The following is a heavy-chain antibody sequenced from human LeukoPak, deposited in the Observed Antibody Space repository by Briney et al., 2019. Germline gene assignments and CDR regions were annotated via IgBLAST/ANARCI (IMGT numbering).Heavy chain of an antibody. CDR3: ARDPPYSSGWYFGY. Sequence: GGSLRLSRAASGFTFSSYAMSWVRQAPGKGLEWVSAISGSGGSTYYADSVKGRFTISRDNSKNTLYLQMNSLRAEDTAVYYCARDPPYSSGWYFGYWGQGTLVTVSS. D-gene: IGHD6-19*01. CDR2: ISGSGGST. CDR1: GFTFSSYA. J-gene: IGHJ4*02. V-gene: IGHV3-23*01.